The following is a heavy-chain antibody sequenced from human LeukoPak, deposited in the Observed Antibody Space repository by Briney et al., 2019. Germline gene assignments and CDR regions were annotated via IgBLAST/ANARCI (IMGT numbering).Heavy chain of an antibody. V-gene: IGHV3-23*01. Sequence: GSLRLSCAASGFTFTTYAMSWVRQTPGKGLEWISAISGNGGSTYYADSVKGRFSISRDNSKNTLYLQMYSLRAEDTAVYYCARYRENTALVTGMGYWGQGTLVTVSS. CDR3: ARYRENTALVTGMGY. CDR2: ISGNGGST. J-gene: IGHJ4*02. CDR1: GFTFTTYA. D-gene: IGHD5-18*01.